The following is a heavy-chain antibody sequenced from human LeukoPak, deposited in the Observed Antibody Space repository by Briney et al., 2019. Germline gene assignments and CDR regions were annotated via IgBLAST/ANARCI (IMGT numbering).Heavy chain of an antibody. J-gene: IGHJ4*02. V-gene: IGHV4-39*01. CDR3: GSHSRGPWLVTDY. Sequence: SETLSLTRTVAGRSITISSYYWGWIRQPPWKGLEWIGSIYYSGSTYYNPSPKSRSTISVDTSNNQFSLKLCALTAPDTTVVYCGSHSRGPWLVTDYWGQATLVTVSS. CDR2: IYYSGST. D-gene: IGHD6-19*01. CDR1: GRSITISSYY.